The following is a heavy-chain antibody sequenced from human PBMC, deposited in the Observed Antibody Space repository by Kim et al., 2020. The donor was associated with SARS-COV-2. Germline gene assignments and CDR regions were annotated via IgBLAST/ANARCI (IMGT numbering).Heavy chain of an antibody. D-gene: IGHD6-13*01. CDR1: GFTFSSYG. Sequence: GGSLRLSCAASGFTFSSYGMHWVRQAPGKGLEWVAVIWYDGSNKYYADSVKGRFTISRDNSKNTLYLQMNSLRAEDTAVYYCARDLSSSWYFREWYYYYGMDVWGQGTTVTVSS. J-gene: IGHJ6*02. CDR3: ARDLSSSWYFREWYYYYGMDV. V-gene: IGHV3-33*01. CDR2: IWYDGSNK.